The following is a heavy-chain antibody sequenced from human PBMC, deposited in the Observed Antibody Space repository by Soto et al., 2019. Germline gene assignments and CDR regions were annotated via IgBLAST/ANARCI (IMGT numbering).Heavy chain of an antibody. D-gene: IGHD2-21*02. CDR2: ISGYDGRT. V-gene: IGHV1-18*01. CDR3: AREGDVPYYYYGMDV. CDR1: GYTFTRYG. J-gene: IGHJ6*02. Sequence: QVHLVQSGAEVKKPGASVKVSCKTSGYTFTRYGISWVRQAPGQGLEWMGWISGYDGRTNLAQKVQDRVTMTTDSSTSTVYMKLRRLSSDDTAVYYCAREGDVPYYYYGMDVWGQGTTVTVSS.